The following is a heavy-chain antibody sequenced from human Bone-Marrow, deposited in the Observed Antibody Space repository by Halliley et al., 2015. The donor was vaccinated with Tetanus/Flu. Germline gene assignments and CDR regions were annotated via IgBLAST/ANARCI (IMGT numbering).Heavy chain of an antibody. D-gene: IGHD3-3*01. CDR2: IFWDNDE. Sequence: GWLALIFWDNDELYTPSLKNRLTITKDPSKNQVVLTMTNLAPVDTATYSCAHRAFSSPFDAFDIWGQGTLVTVSS. V-gene: IGHV2-5*02. CDR3: AHRAFSSPFDAFDI. J-gene: IGHJ3*02.